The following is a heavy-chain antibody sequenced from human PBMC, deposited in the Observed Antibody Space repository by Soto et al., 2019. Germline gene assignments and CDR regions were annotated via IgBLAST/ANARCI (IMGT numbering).Heavy chain of an antibody. D-gene: IGHD3-3*01. CDR2: ISGGGGST. CDR1: GFTFSNYA. Sequence: PGGSLRLSCAASGFTFSNYAMTWVRQAPGKGLEWVSGISGGGGSTYYADSVKGRFTISRDNSKKTLFLQMNSLRAEDTALYYCAKGMYYDFWSSSRTSYYYGLDVWGQGTTVTVSS. V-gene: IGHV3-23*01. J-gene: IGHJ6*02. CDR3: AKGMYYDFWSSSRTSYYYGLDV.